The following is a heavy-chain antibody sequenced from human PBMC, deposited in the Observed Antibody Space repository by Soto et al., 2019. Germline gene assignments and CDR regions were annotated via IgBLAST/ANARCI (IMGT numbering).Heavy chain of an antibody. Sequence: GGSLRLSCAASGFTFSSYWMSWVRQAPGKGLEWVANIKQDGSEKYYVDSVKGRFTTSRDNAKNSLYLQMNSLRAEDTAVYYCARDRRRTMIAPYYFDYWGQGTLVTVSS. CDR3: ARDRRRTMIAPYYFDY. CDR2: IKQDGSEK. V-gene: IGHV3-7*01. CDR1: GFTFSSYW. D-gene: IGHD3-22*01. J-gene: IGHJ4*02.